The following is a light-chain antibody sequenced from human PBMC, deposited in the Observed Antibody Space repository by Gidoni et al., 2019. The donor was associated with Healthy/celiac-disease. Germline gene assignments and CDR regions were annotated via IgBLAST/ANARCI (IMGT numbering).Light chain of an antibody. CDR2: WAS. CDR1: QSVLYSSNNKNY. J-gene: IGKJ1*01. V-gene: IGKV4-1*01. CDR3: QQYYSTPRT. Sequence: DIVMTQYTDSLAVSLGERDTINCKSSQSVLYSSNNKNYLAWYQQKPGQPPKLLIYWASTLETGVPDRFSGSWFGTDVTLTISSLQAEDVAVYYGQQYYSTPRTCGQGTKVEIK.